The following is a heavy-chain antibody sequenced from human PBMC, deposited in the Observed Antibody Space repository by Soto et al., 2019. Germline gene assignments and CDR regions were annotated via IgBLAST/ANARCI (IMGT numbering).Heavy chain of an antibody. D-gene: IGHD3-3*01. CDR1: GFTFSTYA. Sequence: LGGSLRLSCVASGFTFSTYAMTWVRQAPGTGLDWVSTISRGADYTWYADSVKGRFTVSRDNSKNSLYLQMNSLRAEDTAVYYCARGGMNYDFWSGYYSIGSMDVWGQGTTVTVSS. J-gene: IGHJ6*02. CDR2: ISRGADYT. CDR3: ARGGMNYDFWSGYYSIGSMDV. V-gene: IGHV3-23*01.